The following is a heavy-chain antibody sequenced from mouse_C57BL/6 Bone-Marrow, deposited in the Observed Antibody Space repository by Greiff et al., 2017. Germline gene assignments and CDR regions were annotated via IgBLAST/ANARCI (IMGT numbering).Heavy chain of an antibody. Sequence: DVMLVESGGGLVKPGGSLKLSCAASGFTFTSYTMSWVRQTPEKTLEWVATISGGGGNTYYPDSVKGRFTISRDNAKNTLYLQLSSLRSEDTALYYCARQGGYLYYFDYWGRGTTLTVSS. D-gene: IGHD2-3*01. CDR2: ISGGGGNT. V-gene: IGHV5-9*01. CDR3: ARQGGYLYYFDY. J-gene: IGHJ2*01. CDR1: GFTFTSYT.